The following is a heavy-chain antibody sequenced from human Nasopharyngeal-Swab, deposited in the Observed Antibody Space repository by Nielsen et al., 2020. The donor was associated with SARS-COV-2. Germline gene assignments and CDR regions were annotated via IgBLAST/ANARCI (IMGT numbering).Heavy chain of an antibody. CDR1: GGSFSGYY. CDR2: INHSGST. J-gene: IGHJ4*02. V-gene: IGHV4-34*01. Sequence: SETLSLTCAVYGGSFSGYYWSWIRQPPGKGLEWIGEINHSGSTNYNPSLKSRVTISVDTSKNQFSLKLSSVTAADTAVYYCARGQVGDFWSSYSQVWGYWGQGTLVTVSS. CDR3: ARGQVGDFWSSYSQVWGY. D-gene: IGHD3-3*01.